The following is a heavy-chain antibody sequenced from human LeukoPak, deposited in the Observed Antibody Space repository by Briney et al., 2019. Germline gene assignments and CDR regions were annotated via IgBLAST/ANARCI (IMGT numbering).Heavy chain of an antibody. CDR3: AKDRVPAAMTWFDP. D-gene: IGHD2-2*01. Sequence: RGSLRLSCAASGFTFSSYGMHWVRQAPGKGLEWVAFIRYDGSNKYYADSVKGRFTISRDNSKNTLYLQMNSLRAEDTAVYYCAKDRVPAAMTWFDPWGQGTLVTVSS. CDR1: GFTFSSYG. J-gene: IGHJ5*02. V-gene: IGHV3-30*02. CDR2: IRYDGSNK.